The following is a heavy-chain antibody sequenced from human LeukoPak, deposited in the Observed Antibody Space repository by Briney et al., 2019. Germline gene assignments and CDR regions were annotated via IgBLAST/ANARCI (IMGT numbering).Heavy chain of an antibody. CDR1: GFTFSDVW. J-gene: IGHJ4*02. CDR2: IKGKTVGGTT. Sequence: MAGGSLRLSCVGSGFTFSDVWMNWVRQAPGKGLEWVGRIKGKTVGGTTDYAAPVKDRSTVSRDDSKATLYLQMYSLKTEDTAVYYCTTDYCTSTTCYLTFWGQGILVTVSS. D-gene: IGHD2-2*01. CDR3: TTDYCTSTTCYLTF. V-gene: IGHV3-15*07.